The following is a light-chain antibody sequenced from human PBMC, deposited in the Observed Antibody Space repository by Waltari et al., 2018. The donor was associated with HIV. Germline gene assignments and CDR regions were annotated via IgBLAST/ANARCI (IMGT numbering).Light chain of an antibody. CDR2: EAS. CDR1: QSINRW. Sequence: DIQMTQSPSTLSASIGDRVTITCRASQSINRWLAWYQQKPGKAPRLLIHEASSLESVVPSRFSGSESGTEFTLIINSLQPDDFATYYCQQYKTYSGTFGQGTKVEIK. J-gene: IGKJ1*01. V-gene: IGKV1-5*03. CDR3: QQYKTYSGT.